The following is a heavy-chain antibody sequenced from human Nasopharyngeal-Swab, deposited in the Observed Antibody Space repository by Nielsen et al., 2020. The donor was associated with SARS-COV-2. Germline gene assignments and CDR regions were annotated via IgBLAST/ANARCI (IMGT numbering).Heavy chain of an antibody. D-gene: IGHD3-10*01. J-gene: IGHJ1*01. CDR3: AKDVRLSMVRGVIEYFQH. CDR2: ISGSGGST. V-gene: IGHV3-23*01. Sequence: GGSLRLSCAASGFTFSSYAMSWVRQAPGKGLGWVSAISGSGGSTYYADSVKGRFTISRDNSKNTLYLQMNSLRAEDTAVYYCAKDVRLSMVRGVIEYFQHWGQGTLVTVSS. CDR1: GFTFSSYA.